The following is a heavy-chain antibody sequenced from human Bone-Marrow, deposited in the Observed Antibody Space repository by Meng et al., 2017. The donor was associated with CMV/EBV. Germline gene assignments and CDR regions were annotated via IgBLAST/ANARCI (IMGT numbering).Heavy chain of an antibody. CDR1: GGSFSGYY. Sequence: GSLRLSCAVYGGSFSGYYWSWIRQPPGKGLEWIGEINHSGSTNYNPSLKSRVTISVDTSKNQFSLKLSSVTAADTAVYYCARGVRVYCSSTSCSYYYYGMDVWGQGPTVTVYS. D-gene: IGHD2-2*01. V-gene: IGHV4-34*01. J-gene: IGHJ6*01. CDR3: ARGVRVYCSSTSCSYYYYGMDV. CDR2: INHSGST.